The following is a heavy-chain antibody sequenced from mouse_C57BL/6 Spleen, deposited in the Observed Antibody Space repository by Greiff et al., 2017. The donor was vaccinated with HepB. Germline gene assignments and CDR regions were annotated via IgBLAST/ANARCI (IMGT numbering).Heavy chain of an antibody. D-gene: IGHD1-1*01. Sequence: QVQLQQPGAELVMPGASVKLSCKASGYTFTSYWMHWVKQRPGQGLEWIGEIDPSDSYTNYNQKFKGKSTLTVDKSSSTAYMQLSSLTSEDSAVYYCVVTTVVGGGMDYWGQGTSVTVSS. CDR1: GYTFTSYW. J-gene: IGHJ4*01. CDR2: IDPSDSYT. CDR3: VVTTVVGGGMDY. V-gene: IGHV1-69*01.